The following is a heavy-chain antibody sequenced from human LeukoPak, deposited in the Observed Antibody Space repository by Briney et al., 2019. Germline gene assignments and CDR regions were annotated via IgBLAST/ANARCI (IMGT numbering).Heavy chain of an antibody. CDR2: ISDSGSPT. J-gene: IGHJ6*03. CDR3: AKGNYYYMDV. Sequence: QPGGSLRLSCAASEFTFSSYAMSWVRQAPGKGLEWVSGISDSGSPTYYADSVKGRFTVSRDNSKNTLYLEMNSLRAEDTAVYYCAKGNYYYMDVWGKGTTVTVSS. CDR1: EFTFSSYA. V-gene: IGHV3-23*01.